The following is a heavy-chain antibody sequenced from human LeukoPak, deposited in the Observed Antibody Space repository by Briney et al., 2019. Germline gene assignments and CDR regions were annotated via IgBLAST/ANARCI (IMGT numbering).Heavy chain of an antibody. CDR1: GGSFSGYY. CDR3: ARLGWDFKGIDY. D-gene: IGHD1-26*01. J-gene: IGHJ4*02. V-gene: IGHV4-34*01. CDR2: INHSGST. Sequence: SETLSLTCAVYGGSFSGYYWSWIRQPPGKGLEWIGEINHSGSTNYNPSLKSRVTISVDTSKNQFSLKLSSVTAADTAVYYCARLGWDFKGIDYWGQGTLVTVSS.